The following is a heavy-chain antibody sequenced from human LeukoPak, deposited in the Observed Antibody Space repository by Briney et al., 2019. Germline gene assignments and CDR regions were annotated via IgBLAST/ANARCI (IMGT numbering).Heavy chain of an antibody. CDR3: ASARDGYNLGFDY. V-gene: IGHV3-53*01. D-gene: IGHD5-24*01. J-gene: IGHJ4*02. CDR1: GFTVSSNY. CDR2: IYSGGST. Sequence: PGGSLRLSCAAFGFTVSSNYMGWVRQAPGKGLEWVSVIYSGGSTYYADSVKGRFTISRDNSKNTLYLQMKSLRAEDPAVYYCASARDGYNLGFDYWGQGTLVTVSS.